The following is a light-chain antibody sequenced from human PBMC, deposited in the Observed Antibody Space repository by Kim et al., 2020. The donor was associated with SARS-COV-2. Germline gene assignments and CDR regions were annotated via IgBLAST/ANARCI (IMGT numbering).Light chain of an antibody. Sequence: SPGERPTLSCRDSQTINNKLDVYQQKPGQAPRLLIYDATTRATGVPARFIGSGSETDFTLTISSLQSEDVAVYYCQQSYDWPPLTFGQGTKVDIK. V-gene: IGKV3-15*01. J-gene: IGKJ1*01. CDR2: DAT. CDR1: QTINNK. CDR3: QQSYDWPPLT.